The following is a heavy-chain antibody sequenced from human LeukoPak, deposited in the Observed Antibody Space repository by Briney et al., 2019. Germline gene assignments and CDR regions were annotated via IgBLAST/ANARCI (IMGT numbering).Heavy chain of an antibody. CDR2: IIPIFGTA. Sequence: SVKVSCKASGGTFISYAISWVRQAPGQGLEWMGGIIPIFGTANYAQKFQGRVTITTDESTSTAYMELSSLRSEDTAVYYCASGNIVGSSGYYYYYFDYWGQGTLVTVSS. J-gene: IGHJ4*02. V-gene: IGHV1-69*05. CDR1: GGTFISYA. D-gene: IGHD3-22*01. CDR3: ASGNIVGSSGYYYYYFDY.